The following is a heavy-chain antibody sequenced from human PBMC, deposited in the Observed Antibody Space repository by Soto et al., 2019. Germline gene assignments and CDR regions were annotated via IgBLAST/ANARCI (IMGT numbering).Heavy chain of an antibody. CDR1: GYPFTSYY. Sequence: ASVKVSCKASGYPFTSYYMHWLRQAPGQGLEWMGVLNPTGGSTTYAQNFQGRVTMTRDTSTSTVYVELSSLRSGDTAVYYCARAVVLEPGDHSCFNRGWEFWGHGPRATASS. D-gene: IGHD2-8*01. CDR3: ARAVVLEPGDHSCFNRGWEF. J-gene: IGHJ6*01. CDR2: LNPTGGST. V-gene: IGHV1-46*01.